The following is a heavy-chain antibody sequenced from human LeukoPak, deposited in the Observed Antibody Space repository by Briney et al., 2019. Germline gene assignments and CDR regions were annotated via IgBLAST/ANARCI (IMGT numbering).Heavy chain of an antibody. CDR1: GYTFTNYW. V-gene: IGHV5-51*01. J-gene: IGHJ3*01. D-gene: IGHD4/OR15-4a*01. CDR2: IYPGDSDT. Sequence: GESLKISCQGSGYTFTNYWIGWMRQMPGKGLEWMGIIYPGDSDTRYSPSFQGQVTFSADKSISTAYLHWSSLKASDTAMYFCARRSVLTQLDAFDVWGQGTTVTVSS. CDR3: ARRSVLTQLDAFDV.